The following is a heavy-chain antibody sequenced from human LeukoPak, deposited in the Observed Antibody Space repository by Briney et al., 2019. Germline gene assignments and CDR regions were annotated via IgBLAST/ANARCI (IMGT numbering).Heavy chain of an antibody. D-gene: IGHD2-8*01. Sequence: KTSETLSLTCAVYGGSFSGFYWNWIRQPPGKGLEWIGEMNYSGRSNYNPSLKSRVTISVDTSKKQFSLKLNSVTAADTAVYYCARGGGPCSNGECPPWFDPWGQGILVTVSS. J-gene: IGHJ5*02. CDR1: GGSFSGFY. CDR2: MNYSGRS. V-gene: IGHV4-34*01. CDR3: ARGGGPCSNGECPPWFDP.